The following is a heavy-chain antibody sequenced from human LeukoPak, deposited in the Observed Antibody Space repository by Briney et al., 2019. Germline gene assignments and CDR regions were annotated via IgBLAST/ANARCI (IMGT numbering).Heavy chain of an antibody. CDR3: ARENYGDHYFDY. D-gene: IGHD4-17*01. CDR1: GFTFSIYA. CDR2: ISYDGSNK. Sequence: PGRSLRLSCAASGFTFSIYAMHWVRQAPGKGLEWVAVISYDGSNKFYADSVKGRFTISRDNSENTLYLQMNSLRAEDTAVYYCARENYGDHYFDYWGQGTLVTVSS. V-gene: IGHV3-30-3*01. J-gene: IGHJ4*02.